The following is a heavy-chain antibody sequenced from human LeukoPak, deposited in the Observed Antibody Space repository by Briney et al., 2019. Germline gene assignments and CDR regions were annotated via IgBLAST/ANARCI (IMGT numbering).Heavy chain of an antibody. CDR2: IYPGDSDT. V-gene: IGHV5-51*01. CDR1: GYSFTSYW. D-gene: IGHD3-22*01. CDR3: ARPTRFAGDDSSGYYFDVGLDP. Sequence: ESPQISCKGSGYSFTSYWIGWVRQMPGKGLERMGIIYPGDSDTRYSPSCQGQVTISADKSISTAYLQWSSLKASYTAMYYCARPTRFAGDDSSGYYFDVGLDPWGQGTLVTVSS. J-gene: IGHJ5*02.